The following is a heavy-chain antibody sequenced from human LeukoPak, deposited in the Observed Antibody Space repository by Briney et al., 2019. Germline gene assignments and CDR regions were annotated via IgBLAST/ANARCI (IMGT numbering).Heavy chain of an antibody. CDR1: GYTFTGYY. J-gene: IGHJ6*03. CDR2: INPNSGGT. D-gene: IGHD6-6*01. CDR3: ARDRIAARPAYHYYYMDV. Sequence: ASVKVSCKASGYTFTGYYMHWVRQAPGQGLEWMGWINPNSGGTNYAQKFQGRVTMTRDTSISTAYMELSRLRSDDTAVYYCARDRIAARPAYHYYYMDVWGKGTTVTVSS. V-gene: IGHV1-2*02.